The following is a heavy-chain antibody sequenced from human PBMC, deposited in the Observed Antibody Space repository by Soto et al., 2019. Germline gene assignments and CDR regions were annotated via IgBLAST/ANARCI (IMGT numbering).Heavy chain of an antibody. Sequence: QVQLVQSGAEVKKPGSSVKVSCKASGGTFSSYIISWVRQAPGQGLEWMGRIIPSLGIANYAQKFQGRVTITADKSTSTAYMELSSLRSEDTAVYYCARFPQTAIVGAAYFDYGGQGTLVTVSS. V-gene: IGHV1-69*02. CDR2: IIPSLGIA. J-gene: IGHJ4*02. CDR1: GGTFSSYI. D-gene: IGHD1-26*01. CDR3: ARFPQTAIVGAAYFDY.